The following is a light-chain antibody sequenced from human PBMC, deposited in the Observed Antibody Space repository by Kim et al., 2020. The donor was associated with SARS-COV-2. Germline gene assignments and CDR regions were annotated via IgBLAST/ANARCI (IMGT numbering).Light chain of an antibody. J-gene: IGKJ1*01. CDR1: RRHSSRS. V-gene: IGKV3-20*01. CDR3: QQYGSSLWT. CDR2: DAS. Sequence: SAGEETTLTCRATRRHSSRSLAWYQQKPGKAPRLLIYDASSRATGIPARFSGSGSGTDFTLTISRLETEDFAVYYCQQYGSSLWTFGQGTKVDIK.